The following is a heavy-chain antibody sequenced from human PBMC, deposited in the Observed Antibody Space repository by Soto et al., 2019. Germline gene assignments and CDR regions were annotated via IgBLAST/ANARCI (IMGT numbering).Heavy chain of an antibody. CDR1: GGTFSSYT. Sequence: QVQLVQSGAEVKKPGSSVKVSCKASGGTFSSYTISWVRQAPGQGREWMGRIIPILGIANYAQKFQGRGTITADNSTSTAYMELSSLRSEDTAVYYCASEIGYCSGGSCYPYYYYYMDVWGKGTTVTVSS. CDR2: IIPILGIA. D-gene: IGHD2-15*01. V-gene: IGHV1-69*02. CDR3: ASEIGYCSGGSCYPYYYYYMDV. J-gene: IGHJ6*03.